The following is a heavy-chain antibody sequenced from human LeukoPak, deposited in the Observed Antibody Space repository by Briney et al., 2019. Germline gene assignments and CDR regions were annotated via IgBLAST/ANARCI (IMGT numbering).Heavy chain of an antibody. CDR3: ARGLNETPSSGWYEATVFDY. Sequence: SVKVSCKASGGTFSSYAISWVRQAPGQGLEWMGGIIPIFGTANYAQKFQGRVTITADESTSTAYMELSSLRSEDTAVYYCARGLNETPSSGWYEATVFDYWGQGTLVTVSS. J-gene: IGHJ4*02. D-gene: IGHD6-19*01. CDR2: IIPIFGTA. V-gene: IGHV1-69*13. CDR1: GGTFSSYA.